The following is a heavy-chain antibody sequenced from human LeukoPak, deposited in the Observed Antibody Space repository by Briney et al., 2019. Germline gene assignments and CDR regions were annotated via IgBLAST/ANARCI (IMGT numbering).Heavy chain of an antibody. J-gene: IGHJ4*02. CDR3: ARVGGPFSSSSRFDY. D-gene: IGHD6-6*01. Sequence: SQTLSLTCAISGDSVSSNSVTWSWIRQSPSRGLEWLGRTYYRSRFYNDYAVSVKSRITINPDTSKNQFSLQLNSVTPEDTAVYYCARVGGPFSSSSRFDYWGQGTLVTVSS. CDR2: TYYRSRFYN. CDR1: GDSVSSNSVT. V-gene: IGHV6-1*01.